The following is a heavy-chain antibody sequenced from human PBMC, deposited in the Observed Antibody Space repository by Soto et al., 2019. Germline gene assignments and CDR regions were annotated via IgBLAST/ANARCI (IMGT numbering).Heavy chain of an antibody. CDR3: AKDPSYSSSSRPFDY. Sequence: SLRLSCAASGFTFSSYAMSWVRQAPGKGLEWVSAISGSGGSTYYADSVKGRFTISRDNSKNTLYLQMNSLRAEDTAVYYCAKDPSYSSSSRPFDYWGQGTLVTVSS. CDR1: GFTFSSYA. J-gene: IGHJ4*02. V-gene: IGHV3-23*01. D-gene: IGHD6-6*01. CDR2: ISGSGGST.